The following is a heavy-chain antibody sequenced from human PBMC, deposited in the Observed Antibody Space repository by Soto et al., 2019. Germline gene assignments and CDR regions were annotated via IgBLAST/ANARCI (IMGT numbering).Heavy chain of an antibody. CDR3: TKEGAAHDY. CDR1: GFTFSGST. CDR2: IRTKANSYAT. D-gene: IGHD1-26*01. Sequence: EVQLVESGGGLVQPGGSLKLSCAASGFTFSGSTIHWVRQASGKGLEWVGRIRTKANSYATAYAASMKGRFTLSRDDSSNTAYLQMNSMKTEDTALYYCTKEGAAHDYWGQGALVTVSS. J-gene: IGHJ4*02. V-gene: IGHV3-73*02.